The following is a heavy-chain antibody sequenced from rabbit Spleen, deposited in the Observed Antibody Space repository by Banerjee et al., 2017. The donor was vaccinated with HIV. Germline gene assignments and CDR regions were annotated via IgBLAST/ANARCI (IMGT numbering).Heavy chain of an antibody. V-gene: IGHV1S40*01. CDR2: IAGSGSGFT. CDR3: ARDTGSSFSSYGMDL. D-gene: IGHD8-1*01. CDR1: GFSFSSSYY. Sequence: QSLEESGGDLVKPEGSLTLTCTASGFSFSSSYYMCWVRQAPGKGLEWISCIAGSGSGFTYSATWAKGRFTCSKTSSTTVTLQMTSLTVADTATYFCARDTGSSFSSYGMDLWGPGTLVTV. J-gene: IGHJ6*01.